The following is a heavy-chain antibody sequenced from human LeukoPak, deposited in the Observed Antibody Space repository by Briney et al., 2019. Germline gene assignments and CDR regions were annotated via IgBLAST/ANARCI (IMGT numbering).Heavy chain of an antibody. CDR1: GFTFRTYS. CDR3: ARREYYFYYMDV. CDR2: ISTASSYI. J-gene: IGHJ6*03. V-gene: IGHV3-21*01. Sequence: VQPGGSLRLSCAASGFTFRTYSMNWVRQAPGKGLEWVSSISTASSYIQYADSVKGRFTISRDNAKNSLYLQMDSLRAEDSAVYYCARREYYFYYMDVWGKGTTVTVSS.